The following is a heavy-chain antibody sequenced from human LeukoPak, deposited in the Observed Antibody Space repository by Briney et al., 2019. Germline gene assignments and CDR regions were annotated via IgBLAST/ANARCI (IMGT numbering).Heavy chain of an antibody. Sequence: SETLSLTCAVYDESFSGYYWSWIRQPPGKGLEWIGEINHSGSTNYNPSLKSRVTISVDTSKNQFSLKLSSVTAADTAVYYCARGVIGASYDFWSGYYYYYGMDVWGQGTTVTVSS. CDR3: ARGVIGASYDFWSGYYYYYGMDV. CDR1: DESFSGYY. J-gene: IGHJ6*02. V-gene: IGHV4-34*01. CDR2: INHSGST. D-gene: IGHD3-3*01.